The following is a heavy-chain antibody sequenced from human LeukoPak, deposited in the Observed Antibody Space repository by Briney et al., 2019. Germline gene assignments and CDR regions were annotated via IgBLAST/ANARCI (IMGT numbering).Heavy chain of an antibody. CDR2: IKQDGSEK. Sequence: PGGSLRLSCAASGFTFSSYWMHWVRQAPGKGLEWVANIKQDGSEKYYVDSVKGRFTISRDNAKNSLYLQMNSLRAEDTALYYCARSTYSYGGLIDYWGQGTLVTVSS. CDR3: ARSTYSYGGLIDY. D-gene: IGHD5-18*01. CDR1: GFTFSSYW. V-gene: IGHV3-7*01. J-gene: IGHJ4*02.